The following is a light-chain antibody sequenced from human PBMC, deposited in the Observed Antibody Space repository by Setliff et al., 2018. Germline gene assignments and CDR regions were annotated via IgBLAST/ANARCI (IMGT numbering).Light chain of an antibody. Sequence: ALAQPASVSGSPGQSITISCSGTSSDVGSYDLVSWYQQHPGKAPKLIIYGVSNRPSGVSSRFSGSKSGNTASLTISGLQTEDEADYYCTAYTSGTTYVFGTGTKVTVL. J-gene: IGLJ1*01. CDR2: GVS. CDR3: TAYTSGTTYV. V-gene: IGLV2-14*03. CDR1: SSDVGSYDL.